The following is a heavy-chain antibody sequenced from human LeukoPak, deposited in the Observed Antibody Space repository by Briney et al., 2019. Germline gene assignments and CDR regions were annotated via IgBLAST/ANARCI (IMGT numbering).Heavy chain of an antibody. Sequence: GGSLRLSCEASGFTFSRYWMRCVRQAPRRGLVWVSRINSDGSSTTYADSLKGRFTISRDNAKNTLYLQMNSLRAEDTAVYYCASLFLCYGCSTSSDSFNIWGQGTMLTVSS. J-gene: IGHJ3*02. CDR3: ASLFLCYGCSTSSDSFNI. CDR2: INSDGSST. D-gene: IGHD6-6*01. V-gene: IGHV3-74*01. CDR1: GFTFSRYW.